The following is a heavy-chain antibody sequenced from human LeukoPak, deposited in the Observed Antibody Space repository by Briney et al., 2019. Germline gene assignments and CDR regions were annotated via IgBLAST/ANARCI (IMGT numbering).Heavy chain of an antibody. CDR2: IDNSGYAT. Sequence: GGSLRLSCAASGFPFNSYAMNWVRQAPGKGLEWVSGIDNSGYATYHADSVKGRFTISRDNAKDTLYMQMNGLRVEDTAVYYCARVSIRTQNFDYWGQGTRVTVSS. CDR3: ARVSIRTQNFDY. CDR1: GFPFNSYA. D-gene: IGHD2-21*01. V-gene: IGHV3-23*01. J-gene: IGHJ4*02.